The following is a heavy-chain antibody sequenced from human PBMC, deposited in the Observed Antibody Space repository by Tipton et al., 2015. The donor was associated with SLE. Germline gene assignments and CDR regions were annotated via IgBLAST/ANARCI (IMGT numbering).Heavy chain of an antibody. D-gene: IGHD4-23*01. Sequence: LRLSCTVSGGSISSYYWSWIRQPPGKGLEWIGYIYYSGSTNYNPSLKSRVTISVDTSKNQFSPKLSSVTAADTAVYYCARGYGGGGAFDIWGQGTMVTVSS. CDR1: GGSISSYY. CDR2: IYYSGST. J-gene: IGHJ3*02. CDR3: ARGYGGGGAFDI. V-gene: IGHV4-59*01.